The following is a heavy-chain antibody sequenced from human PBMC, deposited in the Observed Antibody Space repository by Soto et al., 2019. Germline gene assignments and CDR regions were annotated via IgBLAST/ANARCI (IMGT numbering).Heavy chain of an antibody. CDR3: ARDRGYSCFDN. Sequence: EVQVVESGGGLVQPGGSLRLSCSASGFSFRSYWMSWVRQAPGKGLEWVANTNQDESEKNFVGSVKGRFTISRDNAKNSLYLQMNSLRVEDTAVYYCARDRGYSCFDNWGQGTLVTVSS. CDR1: GFSFRSYW. D-gene: IGHD4-4*01. V-gene: IGHV3-7*03. CDR2: TNQDESEK. J-gene: IGHJ4*02.